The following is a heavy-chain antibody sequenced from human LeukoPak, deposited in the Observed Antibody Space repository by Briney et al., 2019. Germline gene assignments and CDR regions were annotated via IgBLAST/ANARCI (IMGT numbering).Heavy chain of an antibody. D-gene: IGHD3-10*01. CDR2: IGNSGGST. J-gene: IGHJ4*02. V-gene: IGHV3-23*01. CDR3: AKGHGSGRNYFDY. CDR1: GFTFSSYA. Sequence: GGSLRLSCAASGFTFSSYAMSWLRQAPGKGLEWVSTIGNSGGSTYYADSVKGRFTIARDDSKNTLYLQMNSLRAEDTAVYYCAKGHGSGRNYFDYWGQGTLVTVSS.